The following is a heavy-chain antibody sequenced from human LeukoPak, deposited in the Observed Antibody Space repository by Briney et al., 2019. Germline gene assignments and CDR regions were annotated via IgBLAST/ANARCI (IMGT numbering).Heavy chain of an antibody. D-gene: IGHD6-25*01. CDR2: IIPIFGTA. CDR3: ASQRLPTGGYFDY. Sequence: SVKVSCKASGGTFSSYGISWVRQAPGQGLEWMGGIIPIFGTANYAQKFQGRITITADESTSTAYMELSSLRSEDTAVYYCASQRLPTGGYFDYWGQGTLVTVSS. J-gene: IGHJ4*02. V-gene: IGHV1-69*13. CDR1: GGTFSSYG.